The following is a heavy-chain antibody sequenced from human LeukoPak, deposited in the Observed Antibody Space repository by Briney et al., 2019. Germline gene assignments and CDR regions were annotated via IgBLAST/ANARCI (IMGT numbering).Heavy chain of an antibody. CDR3: AKDRGGGWIGSYYYYGMDV. Sequence: GGSLRLSCAASGFTFSSYGMHWVRQAPGKGLEWVAFIRYDGSNKYYADSVKGRFTISRDNSKNTLYLQMNSLRAEDTAVYYCAKDRGGGWIGSYYYYGMDVWGQGTTVTVSS. CDR1: GFTFSSYG. CDR2: IRYDGSNK. D-gene: IGHD6-19*01. J-gene: IGHJ6*02. V-gene: IGHV3-30*02.